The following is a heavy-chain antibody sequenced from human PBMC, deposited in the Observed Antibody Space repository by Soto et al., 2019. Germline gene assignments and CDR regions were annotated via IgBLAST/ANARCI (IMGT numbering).Heavy chain of an antibody. J-gene: IGHJ4*02. Sequence: LRLSCSASGFIFSESTIYWVRQVPGKGLEAISAVSTSGRSTHYADSVKDRFTISRDNSKNTLFLQMGSLRPEDTAIYYCVKQAHGLDGVAFDYWGQGTQVTVSS. D-gene: IGHD2-15*01. CDR3: VKQAHGLDGVAFDY. CDR2: VSTSGRST. V-gene: IGHV3-64D*06. CDR1: GFIFSEST.